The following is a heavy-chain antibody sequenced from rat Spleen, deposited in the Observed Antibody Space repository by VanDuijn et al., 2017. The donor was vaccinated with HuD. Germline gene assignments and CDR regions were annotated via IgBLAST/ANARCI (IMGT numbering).Heavy chain of an antibody. J-gene: IGHJ2*01. D-gene: IGHD1-6*01. CDR2: ISSHSGTI. Sequence: EVQLVESGGGLVQPGRSLKLSCVASGFTFSDYGMNWIRQAPGKGLEWVAYISSHSGTIYYADTVKGRFTISRDNAKSTLYLQLTSLRSEDTAPYSCTRDGYHGSDYGGQVVMVTVSS. CDR3: TRDGYHGSDY. V-gene: IGHV5-34*01. CDR1: GFTFSDYG.